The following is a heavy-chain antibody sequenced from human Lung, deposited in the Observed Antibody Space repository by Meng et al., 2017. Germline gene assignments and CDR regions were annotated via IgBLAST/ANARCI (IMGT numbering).Heavy chain of an antibody. Sequence: QGQLTQWGAGLLKPSGTLSLTCVVSGGSFSDYYWSWIRQPPGKGLEWIGEINHSGSTNYNPSLESRATISVDTSQNNLSLKLSSVTAADSAVYYCARGPTTMAHDFDYWGQGTLVTVSS. V-gene: IGHV4-34*01. CDR3: ARGPTTMAHDFDY. J-gene: IGHJ4*02. CDR2: INHSGST. CDR1: GGSFSDYY. D-gene: IGHD4-11*01.